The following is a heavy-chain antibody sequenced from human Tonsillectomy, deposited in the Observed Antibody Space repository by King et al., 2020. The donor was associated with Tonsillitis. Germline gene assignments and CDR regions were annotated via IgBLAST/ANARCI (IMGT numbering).Heavy chain of an antibody. V-gene: IGHV3-30*02. J-gene: IGHJ4*02. Sequence: QLVQSGGGVVQPGGSLRLSCAASGFTFSSYGMHWVRQAPGKGLEWVAFVRYDGSNKYYADSVKGRFTISSDTSKNTLYLQMNSLRAEDTAVYYCAKEGERRGVYFDYWGQGTLVTVSS. CDR2: VRYDGSNK. D-gene: IGHD3-16*01. CDR1: GFTFSSYG. CDR3: AKEGERRGVYFDY.